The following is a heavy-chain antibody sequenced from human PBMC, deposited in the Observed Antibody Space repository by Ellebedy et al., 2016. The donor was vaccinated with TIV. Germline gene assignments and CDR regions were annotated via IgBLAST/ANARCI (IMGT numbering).Heavy chain of an antibody. CDR1: GGSISSYY. CDR3: ARDRFTMVRGANAHTHDYYYYYGMDV. V-gene: IGHV4-59*01. Sequence: MPSETLSLTCTVSGGSISSYYWSWIRQPPGKGLEWIGYIYYSGSTNYNPSLKSRVTISVDTSKNQFSLKLSSVTAADTAVYYCARDRFTMVRGANAHTHDYYYYYGMDVWGQGTTVTVSS. D-gene: IGHD3-10*01. CDR2: IYYSGST. J-gene: IGHJ6*02.